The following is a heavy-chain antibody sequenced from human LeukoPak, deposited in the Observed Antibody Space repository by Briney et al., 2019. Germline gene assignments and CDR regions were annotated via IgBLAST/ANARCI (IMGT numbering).Heavy chain of an antibody. V-gene: IGHV3-43*02. J-gene: IGHJ6*02. CDR1: GFTLDAYA. CDR2: INADGGRT. D-gene: IGHD1-26*01. CDR3: GTWAFYHGLDV. Sequence: GGALRLSCVASGFTLDAYAMHWVRQARGKGVEGGSHINADGGRTYYADSVKGGFTISRENSKKSLYLEMTSLRAEDSALYYCGTWAFYHGLDVWGRGTTVTVSS.